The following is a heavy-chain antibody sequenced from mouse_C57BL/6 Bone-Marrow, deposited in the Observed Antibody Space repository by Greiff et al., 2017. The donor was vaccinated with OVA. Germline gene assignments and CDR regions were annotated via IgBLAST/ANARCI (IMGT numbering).Heavy chain of an antibody. J-gene: IGHJ4*01. Sequence: EVMLVEPGGGLVKPGGSLKLSCAASGFTFSSYAMSWVRQTPEKRLEWVATISDGGSYTYYPDNVKGRITISRDNAKNNLYLQMSHLKSEDTAMYYCARYLYYDNDLYAMDYWGQGTSVTVSS. V-gene: IGHV5-4*03. CDR2: ISDGGSYT. CDR1: GFTFSSYA. D-gene: IGHD2-4*01. CDR3: ARYLYYDNDLYAMDY.